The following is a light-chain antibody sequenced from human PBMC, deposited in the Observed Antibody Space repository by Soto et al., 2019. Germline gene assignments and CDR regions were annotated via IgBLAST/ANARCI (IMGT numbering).Light chain of an antibody. V-gene: IGKV3-15*01. CDR1: QNIRTN. Sequence: EIVMTQSPATLSVSPGERASLSCRASQNIRTNLAGYQLQPGQAPRLLLYVASTRAAGIPARFSGSGSGTDFTLTIDSRQSHDVSVDYCQHYYYCSFTFGGGTRVEIK. CDR2: VAS. J-gene: IGKJ4*01. CDR3: QHYYYCSFT.